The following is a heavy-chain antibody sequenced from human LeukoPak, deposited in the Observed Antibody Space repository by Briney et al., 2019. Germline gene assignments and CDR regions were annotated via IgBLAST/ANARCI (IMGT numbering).Heavy chain of an antibody. CDR1: GFTFSGSA. Sequence: GGSLRLSCAASGFTFSGSAMHWVRQASGKGLEWVGRIRSKANSYATAYAASVKGRFTISRDDSKNTAYLQMNSLKTEDTAVYYCTRRVYYYGSGSYRDYWGQGTLVTVSS. J-gene: IGHJ4*02. D-gene: IGHD3-10*01. CDR2: IRSKANSYAT. V-gene: IGHV3-73*01. CDR3: TRRVYYYGSGSYRDY.